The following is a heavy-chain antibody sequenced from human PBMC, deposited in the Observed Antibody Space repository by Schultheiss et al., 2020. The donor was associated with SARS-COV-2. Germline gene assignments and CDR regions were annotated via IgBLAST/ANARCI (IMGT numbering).Heavy chain of an antibody. CDR2: IYYSGST. Sequence: SETLSLTCTVSGGSISSYYWSWIRQPPGKGLEWIGYIYYSGSTNYNPSLKSRVTISVDTSKNQFSLKLSSVTAADTAVYYCARLISEEGYYYYYMDVWGKGTTVTVSS. J-gene: IGHJ6*03. D-gene: IGHD3-10*01. CDR1: GGSISSYY. CDR3: ARLISEEGYYYYYMDV. V-gene: IGHV4-59*08.